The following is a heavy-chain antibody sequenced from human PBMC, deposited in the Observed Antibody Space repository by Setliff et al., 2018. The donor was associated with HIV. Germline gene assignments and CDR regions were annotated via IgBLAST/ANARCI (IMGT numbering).Heavy chain of an antibody. CDR1: GGTFSSYA. CDR3: ARTPVVAAAGMGPDY. J-gene: IGHJ4*02. Sequence: ASVKVSCKASGGTFSSYAISWVRQAPGQGLEWMGGIIPIFGTANYAQKFQGRVTITADESTSTAYMELSSLRSEDTAVYYCARTPVVAAAGMGPDYWGQGTLVTSPQ. D-gene: IGHD6-13*01. V-gene: IGHV1-69*13. CDR2: IIPIFGTA.